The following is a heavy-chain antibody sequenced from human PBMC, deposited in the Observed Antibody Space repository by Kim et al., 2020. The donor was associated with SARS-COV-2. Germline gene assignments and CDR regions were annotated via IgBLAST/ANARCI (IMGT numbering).Heavy chain of an antibody. D-gene: IGHD3-10*01. J-gene: IGHJ4*02. V-gene: IGHV6-1*01. CDR3: ARMGREFLGGGIDY. Sequence: YAVSVKSRLTINPDTAKNQFSLQLNSVTPEDTAVYYCARMGREFLGGGIDYWGQGTLVTVSS.